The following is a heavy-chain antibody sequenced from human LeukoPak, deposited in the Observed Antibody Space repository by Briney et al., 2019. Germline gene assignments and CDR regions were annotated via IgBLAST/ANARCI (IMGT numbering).Heavy chain of an antibody. V-gene: IGHV3-30*04. D-gene: IGHD6-13*01. CDR1: GFTFSSYA. CDR2: ISYDGSNK. CDR3: AREGYSSSWYGIDY. J-gene: IGHJ4*02. Sequence: GGPLRLSCAASGFTFSSYAMHWVRQPPGKGLEWVAVISYDGSNKYYADSVKGRFTISRDNSKNTLYLQMNSLRAEDTAVYYCAREGYSSSWYGIDYWGQGTLVTVSS.